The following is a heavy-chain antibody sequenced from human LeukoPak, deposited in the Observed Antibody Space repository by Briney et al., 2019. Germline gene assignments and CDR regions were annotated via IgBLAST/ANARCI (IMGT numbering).Heavy chain of an antibody. J-gene: IGHJ4*02. CDR2: INPNSGGT. CDR1: RSTFTGYY. Sequence: SSVKVSCKAYRSTFTGYYMHWVRQAPGQGLEWMGWINPNSGGTNYAQKFQGRVTMTRDTAISTAYMELSRLRSDDTAVYFCAREDSSPYFFDYWGQGTLVTVSS. V-gene: IGHV1-2*02. CDR3: AREDSSPYFFDY. D-gene: IGHD6-6*01.